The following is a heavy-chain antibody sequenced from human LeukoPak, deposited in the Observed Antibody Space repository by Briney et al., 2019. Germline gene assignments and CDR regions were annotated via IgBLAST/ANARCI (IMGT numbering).Heavy chain of an antibody. V-gene: IGHV3-74*01. D-gene: IGHD6-19*01. CDR2: INPDDKSA. J-gene: IGHJ4*02. CDR1: GFTFSKYW. CDR3: AKNPASSGWYSIDY. Sequence: GGSLRLSCAASGFTFSKYWLHWLRQAPGKGLVWVSRINPDDKSASYADSVKGRFTIARDDARKTLYLQMNSLRAEDTAVYYCAKNPASSGWYSIDYWGQGTLVTVSS.